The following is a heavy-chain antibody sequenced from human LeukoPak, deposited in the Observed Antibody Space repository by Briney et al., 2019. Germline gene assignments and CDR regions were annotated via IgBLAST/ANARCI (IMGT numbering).Heavy chain of an antibody. Sequence: PGGSLRLSCAASGLTLSSYWMHWVRQAPGKGLVWVSRINKEGSYTNYAESVKGRFTISRDNAKNTLYLQMNGLRAEDTAVYYCARDFAGNNDDWGQGTLVTVSS. V-gene: IGHV3-74*01. CDR3: ARDFAGNNDD. D-gene: IGHD1/OR15-1a*01. CDR1: GLTLSSYW. CDR2: INKEGSYT. J-gene: IGHJ4*02.